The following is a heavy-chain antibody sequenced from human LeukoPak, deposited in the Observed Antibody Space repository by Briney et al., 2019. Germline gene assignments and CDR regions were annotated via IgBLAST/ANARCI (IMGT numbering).Heavy chain of an antibody. CDR1: GFTFSSYA. J-gene: IGHJ4*02. V-gene: IGHV3-23*01. CDR2: ISGSGGST. CDR3: AKDRNYDSSGYFAY. D-gene: IGHD3-22*01. Sequence: PGGSLRLSCAASGFTFSSYAMSWVRQAPGKGLEWVSAISGSGGSTYYADSVKGRFTISRDNAKNSLYLQMNSLRAEDTALYYCAKDRNYDSSGYFAYWGQGTLVTVSS.